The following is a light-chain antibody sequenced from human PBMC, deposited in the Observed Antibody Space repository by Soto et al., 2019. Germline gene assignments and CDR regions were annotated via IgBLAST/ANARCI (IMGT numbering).Light chain of an antibody. CDR1: QTSTRW. Sequence: DIQMTQSPSTLSASVGDRVTITCRASQTSTRWMAWYQQKPGKAPKLRIYEASTLERGVPSRFSGSRSGTEFTLTISSLQPDDFATYYCQQYNSYSWTFGQGTKVDIK. V-gene: IGKV1-5*01. CDR2: EAS. CDR3: QQYNSYSWT. J-gene: IGKJ1*01.